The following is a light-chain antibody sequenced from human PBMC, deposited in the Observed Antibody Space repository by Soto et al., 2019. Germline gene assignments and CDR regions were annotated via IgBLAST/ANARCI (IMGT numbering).Light chain of an antibody. CDR2: DAS. V-gene: IGKV1-33*01. CDR1: QDITNY. Sequence: IRMTQSPSSLSASTGDRVTITCRASQDITNYLNWYQQKPGRAPRLLLYDASSLETGVPSRFSGSGSGTDFTLTISSLQPEDVATYYCQHYDHLPITFGQGTRLEIK. J-gene: IGKJ5*01. CDR3: QHYDHLPIT.